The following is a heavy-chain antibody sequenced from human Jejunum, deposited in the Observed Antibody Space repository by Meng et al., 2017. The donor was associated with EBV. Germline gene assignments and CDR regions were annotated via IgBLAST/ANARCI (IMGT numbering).Heavy chain of an antibody. Sequence: QGQPQGSGPGLVKPSETLSLTCAVSGGSVSSGSYYWSWIRQPPGKGLEWIGFVSDYGSTRYNSSLKSRITISADTSKNQFSLKLTSVTPADTAIYYCARDFSSGYFAYWGQGTLVTVSS. CDR1: GGSVSSGSYY. D-gene: IGHD3-22*01. J-gene: IGHJ4*02. CDR2: VSDYGST. CDR3: ARDFSSGYFAY. V-gene: IGHV4-61*01.